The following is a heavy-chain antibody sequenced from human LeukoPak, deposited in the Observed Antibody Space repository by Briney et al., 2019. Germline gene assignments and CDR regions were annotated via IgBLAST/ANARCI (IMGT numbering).Heavy chain of an antibody. D-gene: IGHD3-10*01. V-gene: IGHV4-39*07. CDR3: ARGRGEGRGISMVRGVRAPSYNWFDP. Sequence: SETLSLTCTVSGASISSSTYYWGWLRQPPGKGVEWVGSIYYSGSTYYNPSLKSRDTISVDTSKDQFSLKLSSVAAADTAVYYCARGRGEGRGISMVRGVRAPSYNWFDPWGHGTLVTVSS. CDR1: GASISSSTYY. CDR2: IYYSGST. J-gene: IGHJ5*02.